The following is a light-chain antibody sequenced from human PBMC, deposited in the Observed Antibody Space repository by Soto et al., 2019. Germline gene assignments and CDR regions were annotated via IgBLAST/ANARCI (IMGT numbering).Light chain of an antibody. CDR3: QTWATGFHGV. Sequence: QSVLTQSPSASASLGASVKLTCTLSSGHSNYAIAWHQQQPEKAPRYLMKVNGDGSQKKGDGISDRFSGSSSGAERHLTISRLQPEDEGDYYCQTWATGFHGVFGGGTKVTVL. V-gene: IGLV4-69*01. J-gene: IGLJ3*02. CDR2: VNGDGSQ. CDR1: SGHSNYA.